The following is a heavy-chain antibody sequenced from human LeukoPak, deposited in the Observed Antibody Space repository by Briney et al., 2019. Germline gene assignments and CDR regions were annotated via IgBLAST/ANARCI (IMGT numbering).Heavy chain of an antibody. CDR3: AKDRLVGTTGSNYFDF. CDR1: GFPFSDYA. CDR2: ISGGAGST. V-gene: IGHV3-23*01. J-gene: IGHJ4*02. Sequence: GGSLRLSCTASGFPFSDYAMGWVRQAPGKGLEWVSSISGGAGSTYYADSVKGRFTISRDNSKSTLYLQMSSLRVEDTAVYYCAKDRLVGTTGSNYFDFRGQGTLVTVSS. D-gene: IGHD1-26*01.